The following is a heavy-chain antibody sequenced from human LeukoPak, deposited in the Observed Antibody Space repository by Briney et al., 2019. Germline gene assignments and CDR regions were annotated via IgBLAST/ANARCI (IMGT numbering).Heavy chain of an antibody. CDR2: INHSGST. CDR1: GGSFSGYY. V-gene: IGHV4-34*01. Sequence: PPETLSLTCAVYGGSFSGYYWSWLRQPPGKGLEWLGEINHSGSTNYNPSLKSRVIISVDTSKNQFSLKLSSVTAADTAVYYCARRGWQWLRLRGVWDYWGQGTLVTVSS. CDR3: ARRGWQWLRLRGVWDY. J-gene: IGHJ4*02. D-gene: IGHD5-12*01.